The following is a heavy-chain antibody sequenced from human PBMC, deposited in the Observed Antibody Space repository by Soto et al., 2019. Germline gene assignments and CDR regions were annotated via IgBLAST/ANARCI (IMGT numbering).Heavy chain of an antibody. D-gene: IGHD3-22*01. V-gene: IGHV1-69*06. CDR3: ARAGYYYDSSGYYLSTNDY. CDR2: IFPIFGTA. Sequence: ASVKVSCKASGGFLSHYSVSWVRQAPGQGLEWMGGIFPIFGTANYAQKFQGRVTITADKSTSTAYMELSSLRSEDTAVYYCARAGYYYDSSGYYLSTNDYWGQGTLVTVSS. CDR1: GGFLSHYS. J-gene: IGHJ4*02.